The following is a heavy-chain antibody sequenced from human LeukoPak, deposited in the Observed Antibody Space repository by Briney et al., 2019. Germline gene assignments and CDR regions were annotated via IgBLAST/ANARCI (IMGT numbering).Heavy chain of an antibody. Sequence: PGGSLRLSCAASGFTVSSCNYMNWVRHAPGKGLEWVSGIYTGGTKYYTDSVKGRFTISRDNPNNTLYLQMHSLRAEDTAVYYCAREISRFGIWGQGTLVTVSS. CDR2: IYTGGTK. CDR3: AREISRFGI. J-gene: IGHJ4*02. V-gene: IGHV3-66*01. D-gene: IGHD3-16*01. CDR1: GFTVSSCNY.